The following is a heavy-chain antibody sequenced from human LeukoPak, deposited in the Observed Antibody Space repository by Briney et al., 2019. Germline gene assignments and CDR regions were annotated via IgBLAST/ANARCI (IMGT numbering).Heavy chain of an antibody. V-gene: IGHV1-69*05. CDR1: GGTFSSYA. CDR3: ARSRKVGQVVAPYYFDY. D-gene: IGHD3-22*01. Sequence: ASVKVSCKASGGTFSSYAISWVRQALGQGLEWMGRIIPIFGTANYAQKFQGRVTITTDESTSTAYMELSSLRSEDTAVYYCARSRKVGQVVAPYYFDYWGQGTLVTVSS. J-gene: IGHJ4*02. CDR2: IIPIFGTA.